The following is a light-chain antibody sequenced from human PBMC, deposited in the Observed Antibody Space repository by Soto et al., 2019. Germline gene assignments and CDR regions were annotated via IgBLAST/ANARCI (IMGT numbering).Light chain of an antibody. J-gene: IGLJ3*02. Sequence: QSVLTQPPSVSGAPGQRVTISCTGSSSNIGAGYDVHWYQQLPGTAPKLLIYGNSNRPSGVPDRFSGSKSGTSASLGITGLQDEDEADYYCQSYDSSLSGWVFGGGTKLTVL. CDR3: QSYDSSLSGWV. CDR1: SSNIGAGYD. CDR2: GNS. V-gene: IGLV1-40*01.